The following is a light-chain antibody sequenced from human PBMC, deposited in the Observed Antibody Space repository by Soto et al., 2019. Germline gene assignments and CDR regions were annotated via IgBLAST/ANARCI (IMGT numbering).Light chain of an antibody. J-gene: IGLJ1*01. V-gene: IGLV2-8*01. CDR3: TSYAGSNNFV. CDR2: EVN. Sequence: QSALTQPPSASGSPGQSVTISCTGTSSDVGGYSYVSWYQHYPGKAPKLMIYEVNKRPSGVPDRFSGSKSGNTASLTVSGLQAEDEADYYCTSYAGSNNFVFGTGTEVTVL. CDR1: SSDVGGYSY.